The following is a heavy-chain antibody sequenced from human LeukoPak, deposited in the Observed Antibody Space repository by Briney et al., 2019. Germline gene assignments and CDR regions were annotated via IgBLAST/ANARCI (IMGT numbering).Heavy chain of an antibody. CDR3: ARDHPLAGRRVYYFDY. CDR2: ISGSGGST. J-gene: IGHJ4*02. CDR1: GFTFSSYA. Sequence: GGSLRLSCAASGFTFSSYAMSWVRQAPGKGLEWVSAISGSGGSTYYADSVKGRFTISRDNAKNSLYLQMNSLRAEDTAVYYCARDHPLAGRRVYYFDYWGQGTLVTVSS. D-gene: IGHD1-14*01. V-gene: IGHV3-23*01.